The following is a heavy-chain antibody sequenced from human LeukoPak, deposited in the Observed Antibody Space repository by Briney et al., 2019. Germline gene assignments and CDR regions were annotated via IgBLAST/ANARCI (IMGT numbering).Heavy chain of an antibody. V-gene: IGHV1-3*03. CDR2: VNADNSNT. J-gene: IGHJ4*02. D-gene: IGHD3-22*01. CDR1: GFPFTSYA. Sequence: ASVKVSCKASGFPFTSYAIHWVRQAPGQRLEWMGWVNADNSNTKYSQEFQGRVTITRDTSAGTAYMDLNSLRSEDMAVYYCAVGDYYYDTRFDYWGQGTLVTVSS. CDR3: AVGDYYYDTRFDY.